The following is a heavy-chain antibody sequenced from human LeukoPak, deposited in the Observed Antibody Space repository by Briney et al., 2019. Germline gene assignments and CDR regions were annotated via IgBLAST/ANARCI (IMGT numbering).Heavy chain of an antibody. CDR2: IY. CDR3: ARSRAEKVPVWGSYRHHDAFDI. J-gene: IGHJ3*02. V-gene: IGHV5-51*01. D-gene: IGHD3-16*02. CDR1: GYSFPNYW. Sequence: RGESLKISCKGSGYSFPNYWIGCVRQMPGKGLEWMGIIYKPSFQGKVTISADKSISTAYLQWSSLKASDTAMYYCARSRAEKVPVWGSYRHHDAFDIWGQGTRVTVSP.